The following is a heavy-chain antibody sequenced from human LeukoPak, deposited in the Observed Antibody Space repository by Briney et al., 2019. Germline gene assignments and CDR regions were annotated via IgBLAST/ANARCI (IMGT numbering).Heavy chain of an antibody. J-gene: IGHJ1*01. CDR1: GYTFTCYG. Sequence: GASVKVSCKASGYTFTCYGISWVRQAPGQGLEWMGWMNTNSGNTGYSQNFQGRVTMTRDTSISTAYMELSSLMSEDTAVYYCARGLPKAVFGVVIEDWGQGTLVTVSS. CDR3: ARGLPKAVFGVVIED. CDR2: MNTNSGNT. D-gene: IGHD3-3*01. V-gene: IGHV1-8*02.